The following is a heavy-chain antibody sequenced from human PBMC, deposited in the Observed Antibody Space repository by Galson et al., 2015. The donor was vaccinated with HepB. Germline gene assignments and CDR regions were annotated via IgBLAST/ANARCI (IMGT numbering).Heavy chain of an antibody. V-gene: IGHV3-48*04. CDR1: GFIFSEYN. D-gene: IGHD6-19*01. J-gene: IGHJ6*02. CDR3: ARRIDQWLATPYYFAMDV. CDR2: ISRDSTTI. Sequence: SLRLSCAASGFIFSEYNMNWVRQAPGKGPEWVSYISRDSTTIYYAGSVKGRFTVSRDNAKNSLYLQMNRLSAEDTAVYSCARRIDQWLATPYYFAMDVWGQGTTVTVSS.